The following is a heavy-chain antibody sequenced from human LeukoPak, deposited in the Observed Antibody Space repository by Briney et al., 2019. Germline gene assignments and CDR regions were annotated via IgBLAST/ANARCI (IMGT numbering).Heavy chain of an antibody. CDR3: ARSAGLLDY. CDR1: GRPISSSNW. V-gene: IGHV4-4*02. CDR2: IYHSGST. D-gene: IGHD2-15*01. J-gene: IGHJ4*02. Sequence: SETLSLTCAVCGRPISSSNWRNWVRQPPGKGLEWIGEIYHSGSTNYNPSLKSRVTISVDKSKNQFSLKLSSVTAADTAVYYCARSAGLLDYWGQGTLVTVSS.